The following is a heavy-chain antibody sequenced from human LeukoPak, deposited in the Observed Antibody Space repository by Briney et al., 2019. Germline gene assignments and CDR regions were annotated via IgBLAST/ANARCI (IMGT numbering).Heavy chain of an antibody. CDR1: GFTFNTYS. J-gene: IGHJ4*02. D-gene: IGHD5-18*01. Sequence: GGSLRLSCEASGFTFNTYSMNWARQAPGKGLEWVSSIDSSGGYMFYADSVKGRFIISRDNAKDSLYPQMNSLRAEDTAVYYCARDLSGVTGYTYGRGIDYWGQGTLVTVSS. V-gene: IGHV3-21*06. CDR2: IDSSGGYM. CDR3: ARDLSGVTGYTYGRGIDY.